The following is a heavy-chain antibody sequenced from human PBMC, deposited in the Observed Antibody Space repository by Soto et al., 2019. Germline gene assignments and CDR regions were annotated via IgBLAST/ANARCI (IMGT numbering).Heavy chain of an antibody. V-gene: IGHV3-23*01. J-gene: IGHJ4*02. CDR3: ASRAVPAASSDSVVFDY. CDR2: ISGRGGSA. CDR1: GFTFASYA. Sequence: EVQLLESGGGLVQPGGSLRLSCVASGFTFASYAMSWVRQAPRKGLEWVSAISGRGGSAYYADSAKGRFAMSRDNSKHTLYLQMTSLTAEDTAVYYCASRAVPAASSDSVVFDYWGQGTLVTVSS. D-gene: IGHD2-2*01.